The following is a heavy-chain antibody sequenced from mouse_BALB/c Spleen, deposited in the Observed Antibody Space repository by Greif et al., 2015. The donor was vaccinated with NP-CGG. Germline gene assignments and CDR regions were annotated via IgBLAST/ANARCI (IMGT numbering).Heavy chain of an antibody. CDR3: ARLGQRDY. V-gene: IGHV14-3*02. CDR2: IDPANGNT. CDR1: GFNIKDTY. D-gene: IGHD4-1*01. J-gene: IGHJ2*01. Sequence: VHVKQSGAELVKPGASVKLSCTASGFNIKDTYMHWVKQRPEQGLEWIGRIDPANGNTKYDPKFQGKATITADTSSNPAYLQLSSLTSEDTAVYYCARLGQRDYWGQGTTLTVSS.